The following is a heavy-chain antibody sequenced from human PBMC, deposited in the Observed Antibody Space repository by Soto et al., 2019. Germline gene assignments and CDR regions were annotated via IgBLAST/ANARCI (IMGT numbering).Heavy chain of an antibody. CDR1: GFTFSSYA. CDR3: AQPLGGGWYGGSRPHD. Sequence: EVQLLESGGGLVQPGGSLRLSCAASGFTFSSYAMSWVRQAPGKGLEWVSAISGSGSSTYYADSVKGRFTISRDNSKNTLYLQMNSLRAEATAVYYCAQPLGGGWYGGSRPHDWGQGPLVTVSS. J-gene: IGHJ4*02. CDR2: ISGSGSST. D-gene: IGHD6-19*01. V-gene: IGHV3-23*01.